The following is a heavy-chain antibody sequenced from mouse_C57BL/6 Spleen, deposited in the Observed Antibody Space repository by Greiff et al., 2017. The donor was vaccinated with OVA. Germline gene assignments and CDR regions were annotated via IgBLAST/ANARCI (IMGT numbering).Heavy chain of an antibody. CDR2: IHPNSGST. V-gene: IGHV1-64*01. D-gene: IGHD2-4*01. CDR3: GRGYYEYDAGGHMAMDY. J-gene: IGHJ4*01. Sequence: QVQLQQPGAELVKPGASVKLSCKASGYTFTSYWMHWVKQRPGQGLEWIGMIHPNSGSTNYNEKFKSKATLTVDKSSSTAYMQLSSLTSEDAAVYYCGRGYYEYDAGGHMAMDYWGQGTSVTVSS. CDR1: GYTFTSYW.